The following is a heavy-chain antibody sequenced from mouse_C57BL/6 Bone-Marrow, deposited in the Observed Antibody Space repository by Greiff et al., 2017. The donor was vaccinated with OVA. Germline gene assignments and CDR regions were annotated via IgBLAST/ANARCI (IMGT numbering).Heavy chain of an antibody. CDR3: ASIYYDYEFAY. D-gene: IGHD2-4*01. Sequence: QVQLKESGPGLVQPSQSLSTTCTVSGFSLTSYGVHWVRQSPGKGLEWLGVIWSGGSTDYNAAFISRLSISKDNSKSQVFFKMNSLQADDTAIYYCASIYYDYEFAYWGQGTLVTVSA. V-gene: IGHV2-2*01. CDR1: GFSLTSYG. J-gene: IGHJ3*01. CDR2: IWSGGST.